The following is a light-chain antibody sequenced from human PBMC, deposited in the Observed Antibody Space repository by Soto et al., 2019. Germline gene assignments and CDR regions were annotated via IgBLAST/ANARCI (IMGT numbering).Light chain of an antibody. V-gene: IGKV1-8*01. CDR3: QQYYSYPL. CDR2: AAS. CDR1: QGISSY. J-gene: IGKJ4*01. Sequence: AIRMTQSPSSLSASTGDRVTITCRASQGISSYLAWYQQKPGKAPKLLIYAASTLQSGVPSRFSGSGSGTDLTPTITSLQLEDFATYYCQQYYSYPLFGGGTKVEIK.